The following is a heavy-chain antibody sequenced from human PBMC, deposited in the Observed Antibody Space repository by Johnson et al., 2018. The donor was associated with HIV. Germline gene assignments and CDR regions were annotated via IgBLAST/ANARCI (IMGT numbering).Heavy chain of an antibody. D-gene: IGHD2-15*01. J-gene: IGHJ3*02. CDR1: GFTFDDYG. Sequence: VQLVESGGGVVRPGGSLRLSCAASGFTFDDYGMSWVRQAPGKGLEWVSGINWNGGSTGYADSVKGRFTTSRDNTNNSLYLQMNSLKAEDTAVYYCARSKDCSVGTCPDGLDIWGQGTMVVVSS. V-gene: IGHV3-20*04. CDR3: ARSKDCSVGTCPDGLDI. CDR2: INWNGGST.